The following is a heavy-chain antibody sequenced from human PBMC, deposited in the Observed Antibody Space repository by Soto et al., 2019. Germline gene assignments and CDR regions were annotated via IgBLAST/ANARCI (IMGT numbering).Heavy chain of an antibody. CDR2: INAGNGNT. J-gene: IGHJ4*02. CDR1: GYTFTSYA. V-gene: IGHV1-3*01. Sequence: AASVKVSCKASGYTFTSYAMHWVRQAPGQRLEWMGWINAGNGNTKYSQKLQGRVTMTTDTSTSTAYMELRSLRSDDTAVYYCARDGTGVRYWGQGTLVTVSS. CDR3: ARDGTGVRY.